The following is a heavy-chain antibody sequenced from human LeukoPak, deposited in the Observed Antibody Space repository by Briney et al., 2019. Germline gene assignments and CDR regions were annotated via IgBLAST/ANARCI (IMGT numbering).Heavy chain of an antibody. CDR3: ARDPYSGYDYSDY. J-gene: IGHJ4*02. CDR2: ISSSSSTI. D-gene: IGHD5-12*01. V-gene: IGHV3-48*01. CDR1: GFTFSNYG. Sequence: GRSLRLSCAASGFTFSNYGMHWVRQAPGKGLEWVSYISSSSSTIYYADSVKGRFTISRDNAKNSLYLQMNSLRAEDTAVYYCARDPYSGYDYSDYWGQGTLVTVSS.